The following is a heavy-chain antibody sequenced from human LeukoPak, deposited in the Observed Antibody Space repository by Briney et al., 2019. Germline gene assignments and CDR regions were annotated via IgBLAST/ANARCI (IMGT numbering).Heavy chain of an antibody. J-gene: IGHJ6*03. V-gene: IGHV1-69*05. Sequence: SVKVSCKASGGTFSSYAISWVRQAPGQGLEWMGRIIPIFGTANYAQKFQGRDTITTDESTSTAYMELSSLRSEDTAVYYCARDSPPSGYYYYYYMDVWGKGTTVTVSS. CDR2: IIPIFGTA. CDR3: ARDSPPSGYYYYYYMDV. CDR1: GGTFSSYA. D-gene: IGHD3-10*01.